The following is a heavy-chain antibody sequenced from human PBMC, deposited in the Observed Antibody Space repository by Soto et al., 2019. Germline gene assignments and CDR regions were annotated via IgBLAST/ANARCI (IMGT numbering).Heavy chain of an antibody. D-gene: IGHD3-22*01. CDR3: ARGMKAWGRTRIYRGAFDI. CDR2: IYYSGST. Sequence: PSETLSLTCTVSGGSISSGGYYWSWIRQHPGKGLEWIGYIYYSGSTYYNKSLKSRVTISVDTSKNQISLQLSSVSAADTAVYYCARGMKAWGRTRIYRGAFDIWGQGTMVTVSS. V-gene: IGHV4-31*03. CDR1: GGSISSGGYY. J-gene: IGHJ3*02.